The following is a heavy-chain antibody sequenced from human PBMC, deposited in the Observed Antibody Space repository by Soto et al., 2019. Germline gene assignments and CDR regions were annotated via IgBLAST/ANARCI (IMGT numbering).Heavy chain of an antibody. CDR2: ISGYNGKT. V-gene: IGHV1-18*01. CDR3: AREGDLPYYYYGMDV. J-gene: IGHJ6*02. CDR1: GYSFTRYG. Sequence: QVQLVQSGNEVKKPGASVNVSCNASGYSFTRYGISWVRQAPGQGLEWMGWISGYNGKTKYAQKLQGRVSMTTDTSTSTSYMELRRLGSDDTAVYYCAREGDLPYYYYGMDVWGQGTTVTVSS. D-gene: IGHD3-16*01.